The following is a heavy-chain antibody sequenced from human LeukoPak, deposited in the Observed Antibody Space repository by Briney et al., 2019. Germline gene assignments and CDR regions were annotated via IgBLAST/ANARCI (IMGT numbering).Heavy chain of an antibody. CDR1: GFTFSSYS. CDR3: ARGPHNYAVGFDY. J-gene: IGHJ4*02. Sequence: GGSLRLSCAASGFTFSSYSMNWVRQAPGKGLEWVSSISSSSSYIYYADSVKGRFTISRDNAKNSLYLQMNSLRAGDTAVYYCARGPHNYAVGFDYWGQGTLVTVSS. V-gene: IGHV3-21*01. CDR2: ISSSSSYI. D-gene: IGHD4-11*01.